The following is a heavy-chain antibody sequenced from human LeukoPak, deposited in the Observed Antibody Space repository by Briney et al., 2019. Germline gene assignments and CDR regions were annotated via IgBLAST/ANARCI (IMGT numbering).Heavy chain of an antibody. CDR2: ISSTTGTI. CDR3: ASGYCSAGSCHNFDY. Sequence: QRGGSLRLSCAASGFTFSTYSMNWVRQAPGKGLEWVSYISSTTGTIYYADSVKGRFTISRDNGKSSLYLQMNSLRAEDTAVYYCASGYCSAGSCHNFDYWGQGTLVTVSS. D-gene: IGHD2-15*01. V-gene: IGHV3-48*01. CDR1: GFTFSTYS. J-gene: IGHJ4*02.